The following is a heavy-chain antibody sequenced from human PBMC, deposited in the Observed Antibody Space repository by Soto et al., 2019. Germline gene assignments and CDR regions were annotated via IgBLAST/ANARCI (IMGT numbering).Heavy chain of an antibody. CDR1: GFTLSKAW. D-gene: IGHD3-3*01. J-gene: IGHJ4*02. CDR2: IKSDSDGGTT. Sequence: EVQLVESGGGLVKPGGSRRLSCVTSGFTLSKAWMSWVRKAPGKGLEWVGRIKSDSDGGTTDYAAPVKGRFTISRDDSKNTVYLQMNSLKTEDTAVYYCTTDALRFLEWFSYWGQGTLVTVSS. V-gene: IGHV3-15*01. CDR3: TTDALRFLEWFSY.